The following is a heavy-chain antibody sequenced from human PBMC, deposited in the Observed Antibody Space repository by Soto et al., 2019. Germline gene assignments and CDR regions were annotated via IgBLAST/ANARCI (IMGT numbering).Heavy chain of an antibody. D-gene: IGHD2-15*01. CDR3: VTGWSEF. J-gene: IGHJ4*02. CDR2: ITDTGGDT. CDR1: GITFGSRA. V-gene: IGHV3-23*01. Sequence: EVQLLESGGDLVQPGGSLRLSCVASGITFGSRAMSWVRQAPGEGLEWVSTITDTGGDTKYADSVKGRFTTSRDNAKNMLYLQMSSLRAEDTGLYYCVTGWSEFWGQGTLVTVSS.